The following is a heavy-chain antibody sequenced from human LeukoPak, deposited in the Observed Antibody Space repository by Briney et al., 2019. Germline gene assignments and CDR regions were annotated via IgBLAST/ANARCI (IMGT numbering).Heavy chain of an antibody. J-gene: IGHJ4*02. CDR1: GFTFSSYA. D-gene: IGHD1-26*01. CDR3: ARDSVGATTRGTAYFDY. Sequence: GGSLRLSCAASGFTFSSYAMHWVRQAPGKGLEWVAVISYDGSNKYYADSVKGRFTISRDNSKNTLYLQMNSLRAEDTAVYYCARDSVGATTRGTAYFDYWGQGTLVTVSS. CDR2: ISYDGSNK. V-gene: IGHV3-30-3*01.